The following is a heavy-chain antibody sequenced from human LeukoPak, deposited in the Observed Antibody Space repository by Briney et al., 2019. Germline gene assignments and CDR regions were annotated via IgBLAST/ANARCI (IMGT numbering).Heavy chain of an antibody. CDR1: GYTFTSYY. D-gene: IGHD3-22*01. J-gene: IGHJ3*02. Sequence: ASVKVSCKASGYTFTSYYMHWVRQAPGQGLEWMGIINPSGGSTSYAQKFQGRVTMTRDTSTSTVYMELSSLRSEDTAVYYCARLDYYDSSGRDALDIWGQGTMVTVSS. V-gene: IGHV1-46*01. CDR2: INPSGGST. CDR3: ARLDYYDSSGRDALDI.